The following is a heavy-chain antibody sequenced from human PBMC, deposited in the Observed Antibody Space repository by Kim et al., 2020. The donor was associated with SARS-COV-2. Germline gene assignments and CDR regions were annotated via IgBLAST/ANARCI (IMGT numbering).Heavy chain of an antibody. Sequence: SETLSLTCTVSGGSMSPFYWSWIRQPPGKGLEWIGYIFYSGTTNYNPSLNSRVTISVDTSKNQFSLNLSSVTAADTAIYHCARHGFLMYYDFLTGFPMDVWGQGTTVTVSS. D-gene: IGHD3-9*01. CDR2: IFYSGTT. CDR3: ARHGFLMYYDFLTGFPMDV. V-gene: IGHV4-59*08. CDR1: GGSMSPFY. J-gene: IGHJ6*02.